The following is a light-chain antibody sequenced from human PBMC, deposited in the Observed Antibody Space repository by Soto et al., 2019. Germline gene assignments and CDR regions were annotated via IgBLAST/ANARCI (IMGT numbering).Light chain of an antibody. Sequence: EIVLTQSPVTLSLSLGERATLSCRASQNVHSSYLAWYQQKPGQAPRLLIYGASSRATGIPDRFSGSGSGTDFTLTISRLEPEDFAVFYYQQYADSQSTFGQGTKLEIK. CDR3: QQYADSQST. CDR1: QNVHSSY. CDR2: GAS. V-gene: IGKV3-20*01. J-gene: IGKJ2*01.